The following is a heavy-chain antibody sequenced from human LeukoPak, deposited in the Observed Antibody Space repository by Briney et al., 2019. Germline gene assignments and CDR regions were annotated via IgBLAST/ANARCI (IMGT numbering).Heavy chain of an antibody. CDR1: GGSVRSDSYY. CDR3: VREAATDYYDSSGYYRQTEVFDA. D-gene: IGHD3-22*01. J-gene: IGHJ3*01. CDR2: VYYSGST. Sequence: SETLPLTCTVSGGSVRSDSYYWSWIRQPPGKGLEWLGYVYYSGSTNYNPSLKSRVTISVDTSKNQFSLKLRSVTAADTAVYYCVREAATDYYDSSGYYRQTEVFDAWGQGTMVTVSS. V-gene: IGHV4-61*01.